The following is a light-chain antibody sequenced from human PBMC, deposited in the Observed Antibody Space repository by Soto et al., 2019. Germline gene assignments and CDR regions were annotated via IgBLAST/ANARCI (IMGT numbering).Light chain of an antibody. CDR2: EVS. J-gene: IGLJ1*01. CDR1: SSDVGGYKY. Sequence: QSVLTRPPSASGSPGQSVTISCTGTSSDVGGYKYVSWYQQHPGKAPKLMIYEVSKRPSGVPDRFSGSKSGNTASLTVSGLQAEDEADYYCSSYAGNNHYVFGTGTKVTVL. CDR3: SSYAGNNHYV. V-gene: IGLV2-8*01.